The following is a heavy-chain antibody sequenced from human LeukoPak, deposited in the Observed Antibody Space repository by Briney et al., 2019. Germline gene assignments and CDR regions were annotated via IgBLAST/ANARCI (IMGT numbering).Heavy chain of an antibody. J-gene: IGHJ4*02. Sequence: SETLSLTCTVSGGSISSTNWWSWVRQPPGKGLEWIGEIYHSGSTNYNPSFKSRVTISVDKSKSQFSLKLSSVTAADTAVYYYAKDIRDGYNYMYYFDYWGQGTLVTVSS. D-gene: IGHD5-24*01. CDR1: GGSISSTNW. V-gene: IGHV4-4*02. CDR2: IYHSGST. CDR3: AKDIRDGYNYMYYFDY.